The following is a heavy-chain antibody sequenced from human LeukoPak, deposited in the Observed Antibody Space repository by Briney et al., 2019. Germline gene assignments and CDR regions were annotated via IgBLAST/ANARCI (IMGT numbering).Heavy chain of an antibody. CDR2: ISYDGSNK. D-gene: IGHD3-22*01. J-gene: IGHJ5*02. CDR1: GFTFSSYG. CDR3: AKEEHDSSGYYL. Sequence: GGSLRLSCAASGFTFSSYGMHWVRQAPGKGLEWVAVISYDGSNKYYADSVKGRFTTSRDNSKNTLYLQMNSLRAEDTAVYYCAKEEHDSSGYYLWGQGTLVTVSS. V-gene: IGHV3-30*18.